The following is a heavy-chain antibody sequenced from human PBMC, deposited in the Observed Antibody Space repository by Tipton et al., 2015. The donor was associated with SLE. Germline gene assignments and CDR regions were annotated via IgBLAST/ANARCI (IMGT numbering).Heavy chain of an antibody. D-gene: IGHD3-22*01. CDR2: MDPSSDIT. CDR3: VRGDSGGEDGFDV. J-gene: IGHJ3*01. V-gene: IGHV1-8*01. Sequence: QVQLVQSGAEVQKPGASVKVSCKASGYTFSTYDIYWVRQATGHGLEWMGWMDPSSDITAYAQKFQGRVTMTKNTSIATAYLELSSLRSEDTAVYYCVRGDSGGEDGFDVWGQGTMVTVSS. CDR1: GYTFSTYD.